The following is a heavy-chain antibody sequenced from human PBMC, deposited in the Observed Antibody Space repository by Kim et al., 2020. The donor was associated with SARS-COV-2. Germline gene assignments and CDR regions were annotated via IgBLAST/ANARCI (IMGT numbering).Heavy chain of an antibody. CDR2: ISGSGGST. D-gene: IGHD2-2*01. J-gene: IGHJ4*02. V-gene: IGHV3-23*01. CDR1: GFTFSSYA. CDR3: AKEWVWIVVVPAAMG. Sequence: GGSLRLSCAASGFTFSSYAMSWVRQAPGKGLEWVSAISGSGGSTYYADSVKGRFTISRDNSKNTLYLRMNSLRAEDTAVYYCAKEWVWIVVVPAAMGWGQGTLVTVSS.